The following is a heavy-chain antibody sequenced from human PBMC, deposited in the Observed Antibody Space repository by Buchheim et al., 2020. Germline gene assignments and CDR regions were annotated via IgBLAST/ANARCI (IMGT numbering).Heavy chain of an antibody. CDR3: ARGGGLSGDYLNWFDP. D-gene: IGHD4-17*01. CDR2: INPSGGST. Sequence: QVQLVQSGAEVKKPGASVKVSCRASGYTFTIYYIHWVRQAPGQGLEWMGIINPSGGSTTYAQKFQGRVTMTRDTSTSTVSMGLSSLRSEDTAVYYCARGGGLSGDYLNWFDPWGQGTL. J-gene: IGHJ5*02. V-gene: IGHV1-46*01. CDR1: GYTFTIYY.